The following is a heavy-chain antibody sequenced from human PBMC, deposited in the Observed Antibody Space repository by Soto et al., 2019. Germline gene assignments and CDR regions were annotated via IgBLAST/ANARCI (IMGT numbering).Heavy chain of an antibody. CDR3: ARSSRADDSSGYYYPPYNWFDP. CDR1: GFTFSSYS. V-gene: IGHV3-21*01. D-gene: IGHD3-22*01. CDR2: ISSSSSYI. Sequence: LRLSCAASGFTFSSYSMNWVRQAPGKGLEWVSSISSSSSYIYYADSVKGRFTISRDNAKNSLYLQMNSLRAEDTAVYYCARSSRADDSSGYYYPPYNWFDPWGQGTLVTVSS. J-gene: IGHJ5*02.